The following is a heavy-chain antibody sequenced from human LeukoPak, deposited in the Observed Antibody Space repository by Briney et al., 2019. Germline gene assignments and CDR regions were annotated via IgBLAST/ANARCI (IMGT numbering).Heavy chain of an antibody. V-gene: IGHV1-69*04. CDR1: GGTFSSYA. J-gene: IGHJ4*02. CDR2: IIPILGIA. D-gene: IGHD3-10*01. CDR3: AREPYGSGSYDGY. Sequence: ASVKVFCKASGGTFSSYAISWVRQAPGQGLEWMGRIIPILGIANYAQKFQGRVTITADKSTSTAYMELSSLRSEDTAVYYCAREPYGSGSYDGYWGQGTLLTVSS.